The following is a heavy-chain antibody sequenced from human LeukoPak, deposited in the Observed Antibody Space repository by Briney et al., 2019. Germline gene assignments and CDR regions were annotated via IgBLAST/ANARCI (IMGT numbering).Heavy chain of an antibody. J-gene: IGHJ6*02. Sequence: SETLSLTCTVSGGSISSGGYYWSWIRQHPGKGLEWVGYIYYSGSTYYNPSLKSRVTISVDTSKNQFSLKLSSVTAADTAVYYCAREVVYYYGSGTVWGQGTTVTVSS. CDR1: GGSISSGGYY. V-gene: IGHV4-31*03. CDR2: IYYSGST. D-gene: IGHD3-10*01. CDR3: AREVVYYYGSGTV.